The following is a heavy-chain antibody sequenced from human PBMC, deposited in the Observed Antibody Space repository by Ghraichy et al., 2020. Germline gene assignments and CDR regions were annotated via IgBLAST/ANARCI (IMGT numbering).Heavy chain of an antibody. Sequence: ESLNISCAASGFIFSSYPMSWVRQAPGKGLEWVSTISGNGDITDYAHSVAGRFTISRDNSRNTLFLQMNSLRAEDTAFYYCAKQSWFEAFDAWGQGTMVTVSS. CDR3: AKQSWFEAFDA. J-gene: IGHJ3*01. CDR1: GFIFSSYP. D-gene: IGHD3-10*01. CDR2: ISGNGDIT. V-gene: IGHV3-23*01.